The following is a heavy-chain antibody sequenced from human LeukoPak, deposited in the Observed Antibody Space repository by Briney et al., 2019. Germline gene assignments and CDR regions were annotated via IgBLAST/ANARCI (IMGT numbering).Heavy chain of an antibody. V-gene: IGHV1-2*06. CDR1: GYTFTDYY. Sequence: ASVKVSCKASGYTFTDYYMHWVRQAPGQGPEWLGRINPYNGDTNYAQRFQGRVTMTRDTSITTAYMELSRLTYDDTAVYYCATGLFEEGNNWFDPWGRGTLVTVSS. CDR2: INPYNGDT. J-gene: IGHJ5*02. CDR3: ATGLFEEGNNWFDP.